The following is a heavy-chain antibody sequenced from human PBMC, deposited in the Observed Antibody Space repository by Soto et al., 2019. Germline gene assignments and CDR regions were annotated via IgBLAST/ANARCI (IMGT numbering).Heavy chain of an antibody. CDR1: GFSLSTSGVG. Sequence: QITLKESGPTLVKPAQTLTLTCTFSGFSLSTSGVGVGWIRQPPGKALEWLALVYWNDDKRYSPSLKTRLTITKDTSKNQVVLTMTNLDPVDTATYFCARTTFIQLWSDWGQGTLVTVSS. CDR3: ARTTFIQLWSD. D-gene: IGHD1-1*01. CDR2: VYWNDDK. V-gene: IGHV2-5*01. J-gene: IGHJ4*02.